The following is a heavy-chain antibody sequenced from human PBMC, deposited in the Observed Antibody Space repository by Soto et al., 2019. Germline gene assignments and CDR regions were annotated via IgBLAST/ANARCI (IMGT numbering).Heavy chain of an antibody. CDR3: AKDRYCSGGSCYYDPIDY. CDR2: ISGSGGST. J-gene: IGHJ4*02. CDR1: GFTFSSYS. V-gene: IGHV3-23*01. Sequence: GSLRLSCAASGFTFSSYSMSWVRQAPGKGLEWVSAISGSGGSTYYADSVKGRFTISRDNSKNTLYLQMNSLRAEDTAVYYCAKDRYCSGGSCYYDPIDYWGQGTLVTVSS. D-gene: IGHD2-15*01.